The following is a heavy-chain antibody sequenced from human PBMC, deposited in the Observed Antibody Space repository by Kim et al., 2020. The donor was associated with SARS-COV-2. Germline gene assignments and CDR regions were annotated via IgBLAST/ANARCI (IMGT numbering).Heavy chain of an antibody. V-gene: IGHV3-74*01. J-gene: IGHJ4*02. D-gene: IGHD5-12*01. CDR2: VKGDATST. Sequence: GGSLRLSCAASGFTFSAYWMHWVRQAPGKGLVWVSRVKGDATSTAYADFVKGRFTISRDNARNTLFLEMNTLRAEDTAVYYCAGAPDLHGYSHFDYWGQG. CDR3: AGAPDLHGYSHFDY. CDR1: GFTFSAYW.